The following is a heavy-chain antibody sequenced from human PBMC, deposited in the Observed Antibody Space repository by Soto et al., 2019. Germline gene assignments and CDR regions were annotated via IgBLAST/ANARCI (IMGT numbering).Heavy chain of an antibody. CDR2: ISASGGSI. CDR1: GFTFSSYA. CDR3: AKHPPILVYTGLETGIFDY. J-gene: IGHJ4*02. D-gene: IGHD3-3*01. V-gene: IGHV3-23*01. Sequence: PGGSLRLSCTVSGFTFSSYAMSWVRQAPGKGLEWVSAISASGGSIYYADSVKGRFTISRDNSKNTLYLQMNSLRAEDTAVYYCAKHPPILVYTGLETGIFDYWGQGTLVTVSS.